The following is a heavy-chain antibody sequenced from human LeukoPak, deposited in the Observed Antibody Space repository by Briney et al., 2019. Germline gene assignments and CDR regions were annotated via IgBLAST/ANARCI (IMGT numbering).Heavy chain of an antibody. CDR2: IYSGGST. D-gene: IGHD2-2*01. CDR3: ARAPSPAEPPY. CDR1: GFTVSSNY. Sequence: GGSLRLSCAASGFTVSSNYMSWVRQAPGKGLEWVSVIYSGGSTYYADSVKGRFTIPRDNSKNTLYLQMNSLRAEDTAVYYCARAPSPAEPPYWGQGTLVTVSS. J-gene: IGHJ4*02. V-gene: IGHV3-66*02.